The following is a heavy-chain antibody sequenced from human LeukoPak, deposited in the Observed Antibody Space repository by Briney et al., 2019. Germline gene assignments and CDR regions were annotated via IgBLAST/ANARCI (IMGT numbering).Heavy chain of an antibody. CDR1: GGSISSYY. CDR2: ISYSGST. Sequence: PSETLSLTCTVSGGSISSYYWSWIRQPPGKGLEWIGTISYSGSTYYNPSLKSRVTVSVDTSKNQFSLKLSSLTAADTAVYYCARRITYRDYFDYWGEGTLVTVSS. CDR3: ARRITYRDYFDY. V-gene: IGHV4-59*08. D-gene: IGHD1-26*01. J-gene: IGHJ4*02.